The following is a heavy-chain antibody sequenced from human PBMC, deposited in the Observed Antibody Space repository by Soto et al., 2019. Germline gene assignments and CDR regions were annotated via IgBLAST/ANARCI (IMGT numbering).Heavy chain of an antibody. J-gene: IGHJ6*03. CDR1: GFTFSSYW. CDR3: ARAYYDILTGYYKWDYYYYYMDV. Sequence: EVQLVESGGGLVQPGGSLRLSCAASGFTFSSYWMHWVRQAPGKGLVWVSRINSDGSSTSYADSVKGRFTISRDNAKNTLYLQINSLRAEDTAVYYCARAYYDILTGYYKWDYYYYYMDVWGKGTTVTVSS. CDR2: INSDGSST. D-gene: IGHD3-9*01. V-gene: IGHV3-74*01.